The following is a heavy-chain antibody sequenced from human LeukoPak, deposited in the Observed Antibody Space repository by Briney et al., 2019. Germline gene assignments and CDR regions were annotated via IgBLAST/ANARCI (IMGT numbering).Heavy chain of an antibody. CDR3: ARDLHYYVAMDV. V-gene: IGHV3-30*03. CDR2: ISYDGSNK. J-gene: IGHJ6*02. Sequence: GRSLRLSCAASGFTFSSYGMHWVRQAPGKGLEWVAVISYDGSNKYYADSVKGRFTISRDNSKSMLFLQLNSLRAEDTALYYCARDLHYYVAMDVWGQGTTVTVSS. CDR1: GFTFSSYG. D-gene: IGHD3-10*02.